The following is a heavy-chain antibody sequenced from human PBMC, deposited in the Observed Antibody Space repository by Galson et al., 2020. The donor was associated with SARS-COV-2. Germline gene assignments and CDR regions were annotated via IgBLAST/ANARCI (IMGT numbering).Heavy chain of an antibody. CDR1: GFPFSTYS. CDR2: ISTSSSYT. Sequence: GESLKISCAASGFPFSTYSMTWVRLAPGKGLEWVSSISTSSSYTYYVDSVKGRFSISRDNPRNSLYLQMNSLRAEDTAVYYCARDEGIRGYNYGRLYYGMDVWGQGTTVTVSS. V-gene: IGHV3-21*01. CDR3: ARDEGIRGYNYGRLYYGMDV. J-gene: IGHJ6*02. D-gene: IGHD5-18*01.